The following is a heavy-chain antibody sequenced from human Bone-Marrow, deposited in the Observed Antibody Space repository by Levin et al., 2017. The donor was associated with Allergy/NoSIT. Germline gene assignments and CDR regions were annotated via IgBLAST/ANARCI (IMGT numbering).Heavy chain of an antibody. CDR3: GRRTVMTNWFDP. CDR2: INHVGDT. Sequence: TSETLSLTCAVYGGSLRGYTWNWIRQPPGMGLEWIGEINHVGDTKYNPSLNSRVTMSVDKSKNQFSMRLTSVTAADTAVYYCGRRTVMTNWFDPWGQGTLVTVTS. CDR1: GGSLRGYT. J-gene: IGHJ5*02. D-gene: IGHD4-11*01. V-gene: IGHV4-34*01.